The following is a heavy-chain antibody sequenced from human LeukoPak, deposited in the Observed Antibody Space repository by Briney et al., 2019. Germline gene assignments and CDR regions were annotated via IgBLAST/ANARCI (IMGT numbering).Heavy chain of an antibody. V-gene: IGHV4-34*01. CDR1: GGSFSGYY. Sequence: SETLSLTCAVYGGSFSGYYWSWIRQPPGKGLEWIGEINHSGSTNYNPSLKSRVTISVDTSKNQFSLKLSSVTAADTAVYYCARGRGIAVVPAAIGAFFDYWGQGTLVTVSS. J-gene: IGHJ4*02. CDR2: INHSGST. D-gene: IGHD2-2*01. CDR3: ARGRGIAVVPAAIGAFFDY.